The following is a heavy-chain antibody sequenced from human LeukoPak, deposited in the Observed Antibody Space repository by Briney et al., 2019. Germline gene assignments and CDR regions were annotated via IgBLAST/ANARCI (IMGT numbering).Heavy chain of an antibody. CDR1: GFTFSSYG. D-gene: IGHD2-21*02. V-gene: IGHV3-30*02. J-gene: IGHJ4*02. CDR3: AKGVKQFVVVPAQHSLDY. CDR2: IRYDGSNK. Sequence: PGGSLRLSCAASGFTFSSYGMHWVRQAPGKGLEWVAFIRYDGSNKYYADSVKGRFTISRDNSKNTLYLQMNSLRAEDAAVYYCAKGVKQFVVVPAQHSLDYWGQGTLVTVSS.